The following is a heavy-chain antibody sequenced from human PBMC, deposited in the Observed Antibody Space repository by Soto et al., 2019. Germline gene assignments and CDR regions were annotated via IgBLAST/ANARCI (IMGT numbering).Heavy chain of an antibody. CDR2: ISGSGGST. J-gene: IGHJ4*02. CDR1: VFTFSSYA. CDR3: AKPLCSGGSCSYEPQSAFDY. V-gene: IGHV3-23*01. Sequence: PGGSLSLSCAASVFTFSSYAMSWFRQAPVKVLEGVSAISGSGGSTYYADSVKGRFTISRDNSKNTLYLQMNSLRAEDTAVYYCAKPLCSGGSCSYEPQSAFDYWGQGTLVTVSS. D-gene: IGHD2-15*01.